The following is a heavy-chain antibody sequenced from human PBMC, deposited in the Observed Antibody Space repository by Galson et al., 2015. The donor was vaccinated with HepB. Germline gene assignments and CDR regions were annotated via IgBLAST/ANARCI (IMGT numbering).Heavy chain of an antibody. CDR1: GFTFSSYT. V-gene: IGHV3-48*01. J-gene: IGHJ4*02. D-gene: IGHD1-26*01. CDR2: ISTTSHNK. Sequence: SLRLSCAASGFTFSSYTMNWVRQAPGKGLEWVSYISTTSHNKFSADSVKGRFIISRDNAKNLLYLQMNSLRTEDTAVYYCKRIGLSGSDRYFDYWGQGSLVTVSS. CDR3: KRIGLSGSDRYFDY.